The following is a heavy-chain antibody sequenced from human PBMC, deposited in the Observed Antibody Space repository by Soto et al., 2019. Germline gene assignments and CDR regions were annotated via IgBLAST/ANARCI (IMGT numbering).Heavy chain of an antibody. Sequence: ASVKVSCKVSGYTLTELSMHWVRQAPGKGLEWMGGFDPEDGETIYAQKFQGRVTMTEDTSTDTAYMELSSLRSEDTAVYYCSSETLGYCSGGSCYPYAFDIWGQGTMDTVSS. CDR1: GYTLTELS. D-gene: IGHD2-15*01. CDR3: SSETLGYCSGGSCYPYAFDI. J-gene: IGHJ3*02. V-gene: IGHV1-24*01. CDR2: FDPEDGET.